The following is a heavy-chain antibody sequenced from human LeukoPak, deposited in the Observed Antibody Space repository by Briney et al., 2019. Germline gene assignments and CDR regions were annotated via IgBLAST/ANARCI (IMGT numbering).Heavy chain of an antibody. Sequence: ASVKVSCKASGYTFTTYGISWVRQALGQGPELMGWINSYTQNTNYVQNFQGRVTLTIDPSTRTAYMELRTLRFDDTAVYYCARDFKQSVAATQGSFDYWGQGTLVTVSS. CDR1: GYTFTTYG. J-gene: IGHJ4*02. CDR3: ARDFKQSVAATQGSFDY. V-gene: IGHV1-18*04. CDR2: INSYTQNT. D-gene: IGHD6-6*01.